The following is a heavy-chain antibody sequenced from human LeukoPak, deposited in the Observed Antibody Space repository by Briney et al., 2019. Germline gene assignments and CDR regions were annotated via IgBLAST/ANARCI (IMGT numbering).Heavy chain of an antibody. V-gene: IGHV1-2*02. J-gene: IGHJ3*02. CDR1: GYTFTGYY. D-gene: IGHD3-22*01. Sequence: ASVKVSCKASGYTFTGYYMHWVRQAPGQGLEWMGWINPNSGGTNYAQKFQGRVTMTRDTSISTAYMELSRLRSDDTAVYYCARGTRTMIVVYHGAFDIWGQGTMVTVSS. CDR2: INPNSGGT. CDR3: ARGTRTMIVVYHGAFDI.